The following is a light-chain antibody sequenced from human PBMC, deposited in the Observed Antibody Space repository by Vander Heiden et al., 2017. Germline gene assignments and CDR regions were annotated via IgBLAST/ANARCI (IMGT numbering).Light chain of an antibody. Sequence: EIALTQSTATLPLPPGERATLTYTASQSISDSSSSSHQKPGQAPRLLIHDASNRATGIAARFSGSGSGTTVTLTISSLEPEDFAVYHCQQRSKWTRTFGQGTKVEIK. CDR3: QQRSKWTRT. J-gene: IGKJ1*01. CDR2: DAS. CDR1: QSISDS. V-gene: IGKV3-11*01.